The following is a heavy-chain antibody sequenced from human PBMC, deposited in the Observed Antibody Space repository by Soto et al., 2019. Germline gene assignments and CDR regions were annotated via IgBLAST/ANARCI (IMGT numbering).Heavy chain of an antibody. CDR3: AKGATRFIDH. V-gene: IGHV3-9*01. J-gene: IGHJ4*02. Sequence: EVQLVESGGGLVQPGRSLRLSCVASGFTFDESVMHWVRQVSGKGLEWVSGISWNSGYIGYADSVEGRFTISRDNAKNSLYLQMNSLRAEDTALYYCAKGATRFIDHWGQGNLVTVSS. CDR1: GFTFDESV. D-gene: IGHD3-10*01. CDR2: ISWNSGYI.